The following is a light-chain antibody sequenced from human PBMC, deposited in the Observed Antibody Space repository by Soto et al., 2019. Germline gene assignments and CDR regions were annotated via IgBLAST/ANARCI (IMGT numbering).Light chain of an antibody. J-gene: IGLJ2*01. Sequence: QTVVTQPPSASGTPGQGVTISCSGSFSNIGSNTVNWYQQVPGTAPKLLIYSDTQGPSGVPERFSGSKSGTSASLAISGLQSEDEADYYCAAWDDNLNGPVFGGGTKLTVL. V-gene: IGLV1-44*01. CDR1: FSNIGSNT. CDR3: AAWDDNLNGPV. CDR2: SDT.